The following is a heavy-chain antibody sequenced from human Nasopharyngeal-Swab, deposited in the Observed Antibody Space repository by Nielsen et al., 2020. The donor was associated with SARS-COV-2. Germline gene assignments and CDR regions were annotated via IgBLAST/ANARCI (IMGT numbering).Heavy chain of an antibody. D-gene: IGHD2-15*01. CDR1: GFTFSSYA. V-gene: IGHV3-23*01. CDR2: ISVSGGST. CDR3: ARSGDLVVVVAAPDAFDI. Sequence: GESLKISCAASGFTFSSYAMIWVRQAPGKGLEWVSGISVSGGSTYYADSVKGRFTISRDNAKNSLYLQMNSLTAEDTAVYYCARSGDLVVVVAAPDAFDIWGQGTMVTVSS. J-gene: IGHJ3*02.